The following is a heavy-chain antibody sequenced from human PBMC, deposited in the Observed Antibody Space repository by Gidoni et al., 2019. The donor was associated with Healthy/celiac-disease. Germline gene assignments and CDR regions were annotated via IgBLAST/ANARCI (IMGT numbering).Heavy chain of an antibody. Sequence: QVQLVQSGAEVKKPGASVNFSCKASGYPFTRYGISWVRQAPGQGLEWMGWISAYNGNTNYSQKLKGRVTMTTDTSTSTAYMELRSLRSDDTAVYYCARRVLLMITGYYYYYMDVWGKGTTVTVSS. V-gene: IGHV1-18*01. CDR2: ISAYNGNT. J-gene: IGHJ6*03. CDR3: ARRVLLMITGYYYYYMDV. CDR1: GYPFTRYG. D-gene: IGHD3-10*01.